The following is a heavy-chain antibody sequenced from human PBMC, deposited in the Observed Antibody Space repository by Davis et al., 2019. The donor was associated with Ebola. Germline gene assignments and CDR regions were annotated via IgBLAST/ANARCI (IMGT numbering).Heavy chain of an antibody. CDR2: INPNSGGT. CDR1: GYTFTGYY. V-gene: IGHV1-2*06. Sequence: ASVKVSCKASGYTFTGYYMHWVRQAPGQGLEWMGRINPNSGGTNYAQKFQGRVTMTRDTSISTAYMELSRLRSDDTAVYYCARDAPNLEQLVPGYYYYGMDVWGKGTTVTVSS. CDR3: ARDAPNLEQLVPGYYYYGMDV. J-gene: IGHJ6*04. D-gene: IGHD6-13*01.